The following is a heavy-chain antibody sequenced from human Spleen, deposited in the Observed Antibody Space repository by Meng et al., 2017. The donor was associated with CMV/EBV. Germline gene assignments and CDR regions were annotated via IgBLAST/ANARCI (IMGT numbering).Heavy chain of an antibody. J-gene: IGHJ6*02. CDR2: MSNSGST. V-gene: IGHV4-59*08. CDR3: ARLGYFYYTLDV. CDR1: GGSISSYY. Sequence: SETLSLTCTVSGGSISSYYWNWLRQTPGKGLEWIAYMSNSGSTSYNPSLKSRVTISVDTSNNQFSVKLTSVTAEDTAVYYCARLGYFYYTLDVWGRGTTVT.